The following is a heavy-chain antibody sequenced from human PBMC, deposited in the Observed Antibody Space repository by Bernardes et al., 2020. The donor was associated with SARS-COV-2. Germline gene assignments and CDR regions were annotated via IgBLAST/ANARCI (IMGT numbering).Heavy chain of an antibody. D-gene: IGHD3-3*01. J-gene: IGHJ5*02. V-gene: IGHV4-59*01. CDR1: DASISSSY. CDR3: ATYDFWRGDHDWFDP. Sequence: SETLYLTCVVSDASISSSYWSWIRQPPGKGLEWIGYISYSETANYNPSLRSRVTMSLDTSKNQFSLNLSSVTAADTAVYYCATYDFWRGDHDWFDPWGQGILVTVSS. CDR2: ISYSETA.